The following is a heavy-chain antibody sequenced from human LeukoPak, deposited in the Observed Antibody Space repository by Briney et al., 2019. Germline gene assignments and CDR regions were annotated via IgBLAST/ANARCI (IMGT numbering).Heavy chain of an antibody. V-gene: IGHV3-53*01. D-gene: IGHD6-13*01. J-gene: IGHJ4*02. CDR2: IYSGGST. Sequence: GGSLRLSCAASGFTVSSNYMSWVRQAPGKGLEWVSVIYSGGSTYYADSVMGRFTISRDNSKNTLYLQMNSLRADDTAVYYCARGFPGYCFDYWGQGTLVTVSS. CDR1: GFTVSSNY. CDR3: ARGFPGYCFDY.